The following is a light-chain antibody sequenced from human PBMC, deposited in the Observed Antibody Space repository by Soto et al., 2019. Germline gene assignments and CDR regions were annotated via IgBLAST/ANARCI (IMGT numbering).Light chain of an antibody. V-gene: IGLV1-40*01. J-gene: IGLJ2*01. CDR3: SSYTSSSTFVV. Sequence: QSVLTQPPSVSGAPGQRVTISCTGSSSNIGAGYDVHWYHQLPGTAPKLLIYGNNNRPSGVSNRFSGSKSGNTASLTISGLQAEDEADYYCSSYTSSSTFVVFGGGTQLTVL. CDR2: GNN. CDR1: SSNIGAGYD.